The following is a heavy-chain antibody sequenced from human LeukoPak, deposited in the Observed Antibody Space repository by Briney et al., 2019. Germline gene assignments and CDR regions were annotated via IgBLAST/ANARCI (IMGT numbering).Heavy chain of an antibody. D-gene: IGHD3/OR15-3a*01. CDR3: TRDLGVDPTMIFFDY. Sequence: ASVKVSCKAPGYTFTGYFMHWVRPAPGQGLEWMGWINPNSGGTNYAQKFQGRVTMTRDTSISTAYMELTRLRSDDTAMYYCTRDLGVDPTMIFFDYWGQGPLVTVSS. J-gene: IGHJ4*02. CDR2: INPNSGGT. CDR1: GYTFTGYF. V-gene: IGHV1-2*02.